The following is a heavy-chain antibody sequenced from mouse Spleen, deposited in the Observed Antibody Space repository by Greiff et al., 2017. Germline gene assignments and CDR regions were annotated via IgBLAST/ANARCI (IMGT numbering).Heavy chain of an antibody. J-gene: IGHJ2*01. Sequence: QVQLQQSGAELVKPGASVKLSCKASGYTFTSYWMHWVKQRPGQGLEWIGMIHPNSGSTNYNEKFKSKATLTVDKSSSTAYMQLSSLTSEDSAVYYCARKTRVFFDYWGQGTTLTVSS. CDR1: GYTFTSYW. CDR2: IHPNSGST. CDR3: ARKTRVFFDY. V-gene: IGHV1-64*01.